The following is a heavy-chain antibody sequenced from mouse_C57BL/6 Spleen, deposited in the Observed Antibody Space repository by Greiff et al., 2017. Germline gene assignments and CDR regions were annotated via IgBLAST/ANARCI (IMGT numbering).Heavy chain of an antibody. D-gene: IGHD1-1*01. CDR3: ARSSGSSPAWFAY. Sequence: VQLQQSGPELVKPGASVKISCKASGYTFTDYYMNWVKQSHGKSLEWIGDINPNNGGTSYNQKFKGKATLTVYKTSSTAYMELRSLTSEDSAVYYCARSSGSSPAWFAYWGEGTLVTVSA. CDR1: GYTFTDYY. CDR2: INPNNGGT. V-gene: IGHV1-26*01. J-gene: IGHJ3*01.